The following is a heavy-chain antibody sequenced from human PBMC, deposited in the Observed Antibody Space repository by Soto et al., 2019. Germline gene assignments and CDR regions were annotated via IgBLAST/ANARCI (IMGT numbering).Heavy chain of an antibody. CDR1: GFIFSDYS. V-gene: IGHV3-7*01. CDR2: IKQDGGEE. D-gene: IGHD3-22*01. Sequence: VGSLRLSCAASGFIFSDYSMSWVRQSPGKGLEGVANIKQDGGEEDYVDSVKGRLTISRDNAKNSLYLQMNSLRAEDTAVYYCARVYYESRGPTKYRAFDFWGQGTMVTVSS. J-gene: IGHJ3*01. CDR3: ARVYYESRGPTKYRAFDF.